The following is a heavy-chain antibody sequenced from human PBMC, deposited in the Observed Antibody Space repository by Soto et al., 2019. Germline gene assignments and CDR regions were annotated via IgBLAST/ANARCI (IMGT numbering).Heavy chain of an antibody. CDR1: ESNFINYW. CDR3: VRRSDWFNL. J-gene: IGHJ5*02. Sequence: PGESLKISCKGSESNFINYWIGWVRQMPGKGLEWMGIIYPRDSDTRYSPSFEGQVTISADKSISTAYLQWSSLKASDTAIYYCVRRSDWFNLWGQGTLVTVSS. V-gene: IGHV5-51*01. CDR2: IYPRDSDT.